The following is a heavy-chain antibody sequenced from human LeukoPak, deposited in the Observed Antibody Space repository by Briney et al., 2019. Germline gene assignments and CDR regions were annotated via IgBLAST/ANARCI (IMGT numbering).Heavy chain of an antibody. Sequence: ASVKVSCKVSGYTLTELSMHWVRQAPGKGLEWMGGFDPEDGETIYAQKFQGRVTMTEDTSTDTAYMELSSLRSEDTAVYYCATGVPARTAYYYYGMDVWGQGTTVTVSS. CDR1: GYTLTELS. CDR2: FDPEDGET. CDR3: ATGVPARTAYYYYGMDV. V-gene: IGHV1-24*01. D-gene: IGHD1/OR15-1a*01. J-gene: IGHJ6*02.